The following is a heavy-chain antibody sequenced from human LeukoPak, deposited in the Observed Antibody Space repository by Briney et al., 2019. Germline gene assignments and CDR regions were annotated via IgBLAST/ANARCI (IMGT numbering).Heavy chain of an antibody. V-gene: IGHV3-48*03. CDR3: ARDSSAWGRAGFDY. CDR1: GYTFSSYD. D-gene: IGHD3-16*01. CDR2: IGSYGSNI. Sequence: GGSLRLSCAASGYTFSSYDMNWLRQAPGKGLEWLSYIGSYGSNIFYADSVKGRYTISRDNAENSLYLQMNSLRAEDTAVYYCARDSSAWGRAGFDYWGQGTLVTVSS. J-gene: IGHJ4*02.